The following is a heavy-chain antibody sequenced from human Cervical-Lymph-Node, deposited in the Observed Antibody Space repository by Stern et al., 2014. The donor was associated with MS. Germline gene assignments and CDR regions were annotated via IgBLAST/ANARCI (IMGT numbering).Heavy chain of an antibody. CDR3: ARDGDTAMVTPLYFFAF. J-gene: IGHJ4*02. D-gene: IGHD5-18*01. CDR1: GGSITNYY. V-gene: IGHV4-59*01. CDR2: IYYSGST. Sequence: QVQLQESGPGLVKPSETLSLTCTVSGGSITNYYWSWIRQPPGKGLEWIGYIYYSGSTNYNPSLKSRVTISVDTSKNQFSLKLSSVTAADTAVYYCARDGDTAMVTPLYFFAFWGQGTLVIVSS.